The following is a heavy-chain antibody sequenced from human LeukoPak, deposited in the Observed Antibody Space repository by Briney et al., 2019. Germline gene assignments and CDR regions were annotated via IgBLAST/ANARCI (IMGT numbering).Heavy chain of an antibody. V-gene: IGHV3-74*01. CDR3: ATLPQATYYYDSSTYRNFDF. D-gene: IGHD3-22*01. CDR1: GFTFSDYY. CDR2: IDTDGSTT. J-gene: IGHJ4*02. Sequence: PGGSLRLSCAASGFTFSDYYMTWIRQAPGKGLVWVSRIDTDGSTTNYADSVKGRFTISRDNAKNTVFLQTNSLRAEDTAVYYCATLPQATYYYDSSTYRNFDFWGQGTLVTVSS.